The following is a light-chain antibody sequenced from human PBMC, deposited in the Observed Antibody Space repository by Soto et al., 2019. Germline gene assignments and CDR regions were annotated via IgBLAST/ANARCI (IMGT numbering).Light chain of an antibody. CDR1: QSVSSSY. J-gene: IGKJ5*01. V-gene: IGKV3D-20*02. CDR2: GAS. Sequence: EIVLTQSPGTLSLSPGERATLSCMASQSVSSSYLAWYQQKPGQAPRLLIYGASSRATGIPARFSGSGSGTDFTLTISSLEPEDFAVYYCQQRNNWPPSITFGPGTRLEIK. CDR3: QQRNNWPPSIT.